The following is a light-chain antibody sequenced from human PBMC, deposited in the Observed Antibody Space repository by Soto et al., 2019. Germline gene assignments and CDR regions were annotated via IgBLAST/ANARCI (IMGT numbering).Light chain of an antibody. CDR3: SSYTTSYSYV. CDR1: SSDLGAYDY. J-gene: IGLJ1*01. V-gene: IGLV2-14*01. Sequence: QSALTQPASVSGSPGQSITISCTGTSSDLGAYDYVSWYQQHPGEAPTLLIYEVTNRPSGVSNRFSASKSGNTASLTISGLQAEDEAGYFCSSYTTSYSYVFGTGTKVTVL. CDR2: EVT.